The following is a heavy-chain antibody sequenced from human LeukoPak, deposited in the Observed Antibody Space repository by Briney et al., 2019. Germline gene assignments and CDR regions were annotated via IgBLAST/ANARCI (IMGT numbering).Heavy chain of an antibody. J-gene: IGHJ4*02. V-gene: IGHV3-23*01. Sequence: PGGSLRLSCAASGFTFSNYAMSWVRQAPGKGLEWVSAISRSGDTTYYADSVKGRFTISRDNSKNTLFMQMNSLRAEDTAVYYCAKDECSTTSCYFVAYYFNSWGPGTPVTVSS. D-gene: IGHD2-2*01. CDR2: ISRSGDTT. CDR3: AKDECSTTSCYFVAYYFNS. CDR1: GFTFSNYA.